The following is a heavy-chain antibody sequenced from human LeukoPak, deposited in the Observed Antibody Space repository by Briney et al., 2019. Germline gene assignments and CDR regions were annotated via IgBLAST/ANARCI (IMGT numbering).Heavy chain of an antibody. J-gene: IGHJ4*02. V-gene: IGHV3-7*01. CDR3: ARDRHVYYDILTGYASYFEY. D-gene: IGHD3-9*01. Sequence: GGSLRLSCAASGFTFSSYWMSWVRQAPGKGLEWVANIKQDGSEKYYVDSVKGRFTISRDNAKNSLYLQMNSLRPEDTAVYYCARDRHVYYDILTGYASYFEYWGQGALVTVSS. CDR2: IKQDGSEK. CDR1: GFTFSSYW.